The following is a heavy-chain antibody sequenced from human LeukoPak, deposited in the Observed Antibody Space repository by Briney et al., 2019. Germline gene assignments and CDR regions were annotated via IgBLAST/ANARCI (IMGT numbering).Heavy chain of an antibody. Sequence: PSETLSLTRAVYGGSFSGYYWSWIRQPPGKGLEWIGEINHSGSTNYNPSLKSRVTISVDTSKNQFSLKLSSVTAADTAVYYCARGEPTIVVVPAAISGNFDYWGQGTLVTVSS. CDR2: INHSGST. CDR1: GGSFSGYY. V-gene: IGHV4-34*01. CDR3: ARGEPTIVVVPAAISGNFDY. J-gene: IGHJ4*02. D-gene: IGHD2-2*01.